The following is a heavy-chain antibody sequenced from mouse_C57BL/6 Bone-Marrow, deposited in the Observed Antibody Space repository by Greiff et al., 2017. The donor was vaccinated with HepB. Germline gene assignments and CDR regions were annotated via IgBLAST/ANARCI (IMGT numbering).Heavy chain of an antibody. CDR3: ARGLGRYYAMDY. D-gene: IGHD4-1*01. V-gene: IGHV3-6*01. CDR1: GYSITSGYY. J-gene: IGHJ4*01. CDR2: ISYDGSN. Sequence: EVQLVESGPGLVKPSQSLSLTCSVTGYSITSGYYWNWIRQFPGNKLEWMGYISYDGSNNYNPSLKNRISITRDTSKNQFFLKLNSVTTEDTATYYCARGLGRYYAMDYWGQGTSVTVSS.